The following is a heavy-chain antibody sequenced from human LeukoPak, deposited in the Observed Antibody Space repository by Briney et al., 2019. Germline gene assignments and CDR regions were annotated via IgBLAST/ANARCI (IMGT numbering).Heavy chain of an antibody. CDR2: IYYSGST. D-gene: IGHD1-26*01. CDR1: GGSISSYY. CDR3: ARDRGSYRI. J-gene: IGHJ3*02. V-gene: IGHV4-59*01. Sequence: SETLSLTCTVSGGSISSYYWSWIRQPPGKGLEWIWYIYYSGSTNYNPSLKSRVTISVDTSKNQFSLKLSSVTAADTAVYYCARDRGSYRIWGQGTMVTVSS.